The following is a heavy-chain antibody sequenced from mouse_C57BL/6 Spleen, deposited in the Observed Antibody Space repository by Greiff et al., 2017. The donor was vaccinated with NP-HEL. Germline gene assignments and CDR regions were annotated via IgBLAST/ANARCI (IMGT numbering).Heavy chain of an antibody. J-gene: IGHJ4*01. CDR3: ARCGSSPYYYAMDY. Sequence: QVQLKESGAELVRPGASVKLSCKASGYTFTDYYINWVKQRPGQGLEWIARIYPGSGNTYYNEKFKGKATLTAEKSSSTAYMQLSSLTSEDSAVYFCARCGSSPYYYAMDYWGQGTSVTVSS. D-gene: IGHD1-1*01. V-gene: IGHV1-76*01. CDR1: GYTFTDYY. CDR2: IYPGSGNT.